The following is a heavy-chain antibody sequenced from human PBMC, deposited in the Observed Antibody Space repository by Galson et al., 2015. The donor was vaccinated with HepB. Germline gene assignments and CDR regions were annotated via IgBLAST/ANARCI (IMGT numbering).Heavy chain of an antibody. J-gene: IGHJ4*02. CDR3: ARGPRGYSYGAFDY. CDR1: GGSFSGYY. CDR2: INHSGST. V-gene: IGHV4-34*01. Sequence: SETLSLTCAVYGGSFSGYYWSWIRQPPGKGLEWIGEINHSGSTNYNPSLKSRVTISVDTSKNQFSLKLSSVTAADTAVYYCARGPRGYSYGAFDYWGQGTLVTVSS. D-gene: IGHD5-18*01.